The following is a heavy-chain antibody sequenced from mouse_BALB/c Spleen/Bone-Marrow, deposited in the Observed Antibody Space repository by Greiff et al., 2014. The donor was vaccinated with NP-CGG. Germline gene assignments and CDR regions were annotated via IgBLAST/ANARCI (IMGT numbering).Heavy chain of an antibody. V-gene: IGHV3-2*02. Sequence: EVQLQQSGPGLVKPSQSLSLTCTVTGYSITSDYAWNWIRQFPGNKLEWMGYISYSGSTSYNPSLKSRISITRDTSKNQFFLQLNSVTTDDTATYYGARYYGSSYYAIDYWGQGTSVTVSS. D-gene: IGHD1-1*01. J-gene: IGHJ4*01. CDR3: ARYYGSSYYAIDY. CDR2: ISYSGST. CDR1: GYSITSDYA.